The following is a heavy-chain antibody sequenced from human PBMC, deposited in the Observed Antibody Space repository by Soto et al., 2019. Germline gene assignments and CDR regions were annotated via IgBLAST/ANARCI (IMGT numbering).Heavy chain of an antibody. D-gene: IGHD3-22*01. Sequence: SLRLSCAASGFTFSNAWMSRVRQAPGKGLEWVGRIKSKTDGGTTDYAAPVKGRFTISRDDSKNTLYLQMNSLKTEDTAVYYCTTDGYDSSGYYYDFDYWGQGTLVTVSS. CDR2: IKSKTDGGTT. J-gene: IGHJ4*02. V-gene: IGHV3-15*01. CDR1: GFTFSNAW. CDR3: TTDGYDSSGYYYDFDY.